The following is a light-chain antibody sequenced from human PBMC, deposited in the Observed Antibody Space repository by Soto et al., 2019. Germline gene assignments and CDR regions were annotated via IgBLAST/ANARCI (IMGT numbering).Light chain of an antibody. CDR1: QSVRSSH. Sequence: EIVLTQSPGTLSLSPGERATLSCRASQSVRSSHLAWYQQMPGQAPRLLIYGTSNRATGIPDRFSGSGSRTDFTLTISRLEPEDFAVYYCQQYSSSPLTFGGGTKVDIK. V-gene: IGKV3-20*01. CDR3: QQYSSSPLT. CDR2: GTS. J-gene: IGKJ4*01.